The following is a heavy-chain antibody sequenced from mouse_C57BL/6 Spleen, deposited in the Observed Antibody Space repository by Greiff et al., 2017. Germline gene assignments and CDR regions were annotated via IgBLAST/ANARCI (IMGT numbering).Heavy chain of an antibody. Sequence: DVQLVESGGGLVKPGGSLKLSCAASGFTFSSYAMSWVRQTPEKRLEWVATISDGGSYTYYPDNVKGRFTISRDNAKNNLYLQMSHLKSEDTAMYYCASTYDYDAAYWGQGTLVTVSA. CDR2: ISDGGSYT. D-gene: IGHD2-4*01. CDR3: ASTYDYDAAY. CDR1: GFTFSSYA. V-gene: IGHV5-4*01. J-gene: IGHJ3*01.